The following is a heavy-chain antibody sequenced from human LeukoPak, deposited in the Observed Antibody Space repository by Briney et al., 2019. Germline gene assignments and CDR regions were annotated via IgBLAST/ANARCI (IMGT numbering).Heavy chain of an antibody. V-gene: IGHV3-11*01. D-gene: IGHD6-13*01. CDR3: ARDPTGYSSSWCQPARLYYYGMDV. Sequence: GGSLRHSCAASGFTFSDYYMSWIRQAPGKGLEWVSYISSSGSTIYYADSVGGRFTISRDNAKNSLYLQMNSLRAEDTAVYYCARDPTGYSSSWCQPARLYYYGMDVWGQGTTVTVSS. CDR1: GFTFSDYY. CDR2: ISSSGSTI. J-gene: IGHJ6*02.